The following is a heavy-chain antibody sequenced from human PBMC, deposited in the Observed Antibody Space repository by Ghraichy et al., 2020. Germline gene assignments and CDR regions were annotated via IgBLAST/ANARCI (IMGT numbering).Heavy chain of an antibody. Sequence: SETLSPTCTVSGGSISSRSYYWGWIRQPPGKGLEWIGSISYSGRTYYNPSLKSRVIISVDTSKNQFSLNLSSVTAADTAVYYCARPPNRGIFDIWGQGTMVTVSS. J-gene: IGHJ3*02. CDR2: ISYSGRT. D-gene: IGHD6-13*01. V-gene: IGHV4-39*01. CDR3: ARPPNRGIFDI. CDR1: GGSISSRSYY.